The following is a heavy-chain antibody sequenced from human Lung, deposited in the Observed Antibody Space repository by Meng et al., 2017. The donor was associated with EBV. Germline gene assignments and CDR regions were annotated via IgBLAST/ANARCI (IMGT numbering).Heavy chain of an antibody. J-gene: IGHJ4*02. V-gene: IGHV4-31*03. D-gene: IGHD5/OR15-5a*01. CDR1: GGSISSGGYY. CDR2: IYYSGDT. Sequence: HGHRQESGPELVKPSQTLSLPCTVSGGSISSGGYYWSWIRHHPGKGLVWIGYIYYSGDTDYNPSLKSRVTITMDTSKNQFSLKLSSVTAADTAVYYCARVCEVCLDYWGQGTLVTVSS. CDR3: ARVCEVCLDY.